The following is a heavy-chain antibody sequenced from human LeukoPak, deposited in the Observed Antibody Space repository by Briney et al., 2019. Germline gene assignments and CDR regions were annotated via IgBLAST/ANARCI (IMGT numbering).Heavy chain of an antibody. D-gene: IGHD3-10*01. CDR1: GGSISSSSYY. V-gene: IGHV4-61*01. CDR2: TYYSGST. J-gene: IGHJ3*02. Sequence: SETLSLTCTVSGGSISSSSYYWSWIRQPPGKGLEWIGYTYYSGSTNYNPSLKSRVTISVDTSKNQFSLKLSSVTAADTAVYYCATQTPYYYGSGSYLTGGAFDIWGQGTMVAVSS. CDR3: ATQTPYYYGSGSYLTGGAFDI.